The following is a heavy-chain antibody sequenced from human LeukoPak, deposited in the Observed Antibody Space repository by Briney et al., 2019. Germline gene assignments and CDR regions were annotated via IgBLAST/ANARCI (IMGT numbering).Heavy chain of an antibody. D-gene: IGHD1-26*01. CDR1: GYTFTSYY. CDR3: ARGRERGSGSYFVFDY. CDR2: INPSGGST. J-gene: IGHJ4*02. V-gene: IGHV1-46*01. Sequence: ASVKVSCKASGYTFTSYYMHWVRQAPGQGLEWMGIINPSGGSTSYAQKFQGRVTMTRDMSTSTVYMELSSLRSEDTAVYYCARGRERGSGSYFVFDYWGQGTLVTVSS.